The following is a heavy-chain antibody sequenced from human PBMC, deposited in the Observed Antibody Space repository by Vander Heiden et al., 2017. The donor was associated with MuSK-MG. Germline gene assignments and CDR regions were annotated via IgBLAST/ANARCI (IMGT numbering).Heavy chain of an antibody. CDR3: ARGPIFHFDY. V-gene: IGHV3-21*01. CDR2: ISSTSGSE. Sequence: EVQLVESGGGLAKPGGSLRLSCAASDFTFSGFTMNWVRQAPGKGLEWVSSISSTSGSEYYADAVKGRFTISRDNAKNSLYLQVTSLRAEDTAVYYCARGPIFHFDYWGQGTLVTVSS. CDR1: DFTFSGFT. D-gene: IGHD3-9*01. J-gene: IGHJ4*02.